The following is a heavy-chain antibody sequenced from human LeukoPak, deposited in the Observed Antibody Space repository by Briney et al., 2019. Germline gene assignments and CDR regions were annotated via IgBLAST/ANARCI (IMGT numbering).Heavy chain of an antibody. CDR3: ARRWGSGIRGAFDI. CDR1: GYTFTIYY. CDR2: ISGNNGKT. V-gene: IGHV1-18*01. Sequence: ASVKVSCKTSGYTFTIYYMHWVRQAPGQGLEWMGWISGNNGKTNYAKKFQVRVTMTTDTSTSTTYMELRSLRSDDTAIYYCARRWGSGIRGAFDIWGQGTMVTVSS. D-gene: IGHD3-10*01. J-gene: IGHJ3*02.